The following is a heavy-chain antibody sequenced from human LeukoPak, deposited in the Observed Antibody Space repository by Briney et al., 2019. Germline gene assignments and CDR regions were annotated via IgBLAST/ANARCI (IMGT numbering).Heavy chain of an antibody. V-gene: IGHV5-51*01. CDR2: IYPGDSNT. CDR3: ARWRSRWHSDY. CDR1: GYRFTSYW. Sequence: GESLKISCKGSGYRFTSYWIGWVRQMPGKRLEWMGSIYPGDSNTRYSPSFQGQVTFSADRSTSPASLQWRSLKASDSAMYYCARWRSRWHSDYWGLGNLVTVSS. D-gene: IGHD6-13*01. J-gene: IGHJ4*02.